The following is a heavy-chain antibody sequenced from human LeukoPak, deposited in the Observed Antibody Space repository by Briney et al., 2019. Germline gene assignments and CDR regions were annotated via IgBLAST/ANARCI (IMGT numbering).Heavy chain of an antibody. CDR1: GYTFTGYY. CDR2: FDPEDGET. V-gene: IGHV1-24*01. CDR3: ATGASGSYVEVRWDDAFDI. Sequence: ASVKVSCKASGYTFTGYYMHWVRQAPGKGLEWMGGFDPEDGETIYAQKFQGRVTMTEDTSTDTAYMELSSLRSEDTAVYYCATGASGSYVEVRWDDAFDIWGQGAMVTVSS. D-gene: IGHD3-10*01. J-gene: IGHJ3*02.